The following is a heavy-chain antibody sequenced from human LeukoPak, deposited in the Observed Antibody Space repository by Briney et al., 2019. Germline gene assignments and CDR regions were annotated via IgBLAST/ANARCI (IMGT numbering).Heavy chain of an antibody. CDR3: AARPGDLAVPFDY. V-gene: IGHV3-23*01. CDR1: GFTFGTHD. Sequence: GGSLRLSCGASGFTFGTHDMTWVREAPGKGLEYVSLISGSGDITYYAHSLKDRFTISRDNSKNTLYLQMHSLRAEDTAVYYCAARPGDLAVPFDYWGQGTLVTVSS. D-gene: IGHD3-10*01. J-gene: IGHJ4*02. CDR2: ISGSGDIT.